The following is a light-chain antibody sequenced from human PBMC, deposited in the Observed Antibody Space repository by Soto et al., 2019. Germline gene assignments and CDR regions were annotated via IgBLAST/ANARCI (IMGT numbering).Light chain of an antibody. CDR2: AAS. CDR1: QSISRY. J-gene: IGKJ4*01. CDR3: QQGYTTPLT. V-gene: IGKV1-39*01. Sequence: TSQSASSLSSSVGYRVTITCRASQSISRYLNWYQEKPGKAPKLLIYAASSLQSGVPSRFSGSGSGTDFTLTISSLQPEDFATYYCQQGYTTPLTFGGGTKVDIK.